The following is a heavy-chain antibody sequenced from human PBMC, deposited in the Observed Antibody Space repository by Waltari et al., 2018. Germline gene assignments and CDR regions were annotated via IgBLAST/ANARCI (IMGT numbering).Heavy chain of an antibody. CDR3: ARTYSGYAIYYYYYGMDV. CDR1: GYTFTGYY. J-gene: IGHJ6*02. D-gene: IGHD5-12*01. V-gene: IGHV1-2*02. CDR2: INPNSGGT. Sequence: QVQLVQSGAEVKKPGASVKVSCKASGYTFTGYYMHWVRQAPGQGLEWMGWINPNSGGTNYAQKFLGRVTMTRDTSISTAYMELSRLRSDDTAVYYCARTYSGYAIYYYYYGMDVWGQGTTVTVSS.